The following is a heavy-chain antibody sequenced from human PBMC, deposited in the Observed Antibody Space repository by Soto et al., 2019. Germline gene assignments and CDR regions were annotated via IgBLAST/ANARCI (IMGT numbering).Heavy chain of an antibody. D-gene: IGHD6-19*01. J-gene: IGHJ5*02. CDR1: GGSFSGYY. V-gene: IGHV4-34*01. CDR2: INHSGST. CDR3: ARGSIAVAALHSENWIDL. Sequence: SETLSLTCAVYGGSFSGYYWSWIRQPPGKGLEWIGEINHSGSTNYNPSLKSRVTISVDTSKNQFSLKLSSVTAADTAVYYCARGSIAVAALHSENWIDLWGQGTLVTVSS.